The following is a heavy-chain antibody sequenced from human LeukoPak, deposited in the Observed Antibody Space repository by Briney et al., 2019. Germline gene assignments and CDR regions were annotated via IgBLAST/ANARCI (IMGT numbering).Heavy chain of an antibody. V-gene: IGHV3-30*15. CDR1: GISLRSYS. J-gene: IGHJ4*02. CDR3: AKGDEGGAYRTDF. Sequence: GGSLRLSCVASGISLRSYSVHWVRQAPGKGLQRVALASHDERNKKYADSVRGRCTISRDNSRDTVYLQLSNLRDEDTAVYYCAKGDEGGAYRTDFWGPGTRVTVSS. D-gene: IGHD1-14*01. CDR2: ASHDERNK.